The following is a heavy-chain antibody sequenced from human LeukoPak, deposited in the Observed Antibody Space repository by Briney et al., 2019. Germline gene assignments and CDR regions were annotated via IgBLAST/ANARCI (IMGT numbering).Heavy chain of an antibody. J-gene: IGHJ5*02. D-gene: IGHD3-3*01. CDR2: IIPIFGTA. V-gene: IGHV1-69*05. CDR1: GGTFSSYA. CDR3: ARSEDYDFWSGRQYNWFDP. Sequence: SVKVSCKASGGTFSSYAISWVRQAPGQGLEWMGRIIPIFGTANYAQKFQGRVTITTDESTNTAYMELSSLRSEDTAVYYCARSEDYDFWSGRQYNWFDPWGQGTLVTVSS.